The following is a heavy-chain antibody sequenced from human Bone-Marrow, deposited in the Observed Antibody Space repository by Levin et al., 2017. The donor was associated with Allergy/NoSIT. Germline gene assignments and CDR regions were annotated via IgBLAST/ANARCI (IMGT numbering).Heavy chain of an antibody. Sequence: KISCKASGGTFSSYAISWVRQAPGQGLEWMGGIIPIFGTANYAQKFQGRVTITADESTSTAYMELSSLRSEDTAVYYCARGVRPADWFDPWGQGTLVTVSS. CDR3: ARGVRPADWFDP. V-gene: IGHV1-69*01. D-gene: IGHD2-2*01. CDR1: GGTFSSYA. CDR2: IIPIFGTA. J-gene: IGHJ5*02.